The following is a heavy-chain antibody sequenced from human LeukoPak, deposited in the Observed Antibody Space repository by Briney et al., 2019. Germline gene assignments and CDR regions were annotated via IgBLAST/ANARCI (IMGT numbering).Heavy chain of an antibody. Sequence: GRSLRLSCAASGFTFDEYAMHWVRQIPGKGLEWASGISWNSNNIYYADSVKGRFTISRDNAKNSLHLQMNSLRSEDTALYYCARDLGTEPRDVSVDYWGQGTLVTVSS. CDR1: GFTFDEYA. CDR2: ISWNSNNI. CDR3: ARDLGTEPRDVSVDY. V-gene: IGHV3-9*01. D-gene: IGHD1-14*01. J-gene: IGHJ4*02.